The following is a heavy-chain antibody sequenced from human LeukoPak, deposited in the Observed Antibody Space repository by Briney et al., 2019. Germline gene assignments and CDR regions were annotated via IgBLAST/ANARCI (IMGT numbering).Heavy chain of an antibody. V-gene: IGHV4-4*02. Sequence: SGTLSLTCVVSGGSFSSSNWWSWVRQPPGKGLEWIGEIYHSGSSNYNTSLKSRVTISVDKSKNQFSLKLSSMTAADTAVYYCARGQQLLQAFDYWGQGTLVSVSS. D-gene: IGHD6-13*01. J-gene: IGHJ4*02. CDR3: ARGQQLLQAFDY. CDR2: IYHSGSS. CDR1: GGSFSSSNW.